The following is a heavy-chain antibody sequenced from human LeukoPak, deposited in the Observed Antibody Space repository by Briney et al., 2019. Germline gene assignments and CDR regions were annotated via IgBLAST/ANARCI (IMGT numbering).Heavy chain of an antibody. CDR3: AKGPLLRFLEWLTPFDY. V-gene: IGHV3-23*01. D-gene: IGHD3-3*01. J-gene: IGHJ4*02. CDR1: GFTFPNYG. CDR2: ISGSGGST. Sequence: PGKSLRLSCAASGFTFPNYGMHWVRQAPVEGLEWVSAISGSGGSTYYADSVKGRFTISRDNSKNMLYLQMNSLRAEDTAVYYCAKGPLLRFLEWLTPFDYWGQGTLVTVSS.